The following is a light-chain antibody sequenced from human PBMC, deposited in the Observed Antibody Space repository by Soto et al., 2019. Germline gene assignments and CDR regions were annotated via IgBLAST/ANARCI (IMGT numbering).Light chain of an antibody. Sequence: QSALTQPGSVSGSPGQSITISCSGTSRDVGAYNLVSWYQQRPGKAPKLLIYEVRNRPSGLSYRFSGSKSGNTASLTISSLLPDDEADYFCSSFSSRNTLVFGGGTKLTVL. V-gene: IGLV2-14*01. J-gene: IGLJ2*01. CDR2: EVR. CDR1: SRDVGAYNL. CDR3: SSFSSRNTLV.